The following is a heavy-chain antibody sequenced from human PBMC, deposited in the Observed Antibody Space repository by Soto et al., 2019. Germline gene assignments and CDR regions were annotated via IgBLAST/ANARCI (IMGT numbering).Heavy chain of an antibody. CDR3: ASQRGQWLVRFDY. CDR2: ISGSGGST. V-gene: IGHV3-23*01. CDR1: GFTFSSYA. D-gene: IGHD6-19*01. J-gene: IGHJ4*02. Sequence: GGSLRLSCAASGFTFSSYAMSWVRQAPGKGLEWVSAISGSGGSTYYADSVKGRFTISRDNSKNTLYLQMNSLRAEDTAVYYCASQRGQWLVRFDYWGQGTLVTVSS.